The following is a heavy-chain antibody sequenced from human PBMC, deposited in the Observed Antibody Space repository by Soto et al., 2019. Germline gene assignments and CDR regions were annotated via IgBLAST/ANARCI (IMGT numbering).Heavy chain of an antibody. J-gene: IGHJ4*02. CDR2: IYHSGST. Sequence: QVQLQESGPGLVKPSGTLSLTCAVSGGSISSSNWWSWVRQPPGKGLERIGEIYHSGSTNYNPSLKSRVTISVDKSKNQFSLKLSSVTAADTAVDYCAAWGSYRYTSFDYWGQGTLVTVSS. V-gene: IGHV4-4*02. CDR1: GGSISSSNW. D-gene: IGHD3-16*02. CDR3: AAWGSYRYTSFDY.